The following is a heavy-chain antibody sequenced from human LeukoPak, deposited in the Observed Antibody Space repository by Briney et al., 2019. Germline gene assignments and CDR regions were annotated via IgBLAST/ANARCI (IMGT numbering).Heavy chain of an antibody. Sequence: PGGSLRLSCVASGFPVNSTYMNWVRQAPGKGLEWVSVIHSGGSTYYADSVKDRFTISRDTSKNMLYLQMNSLRPEDTALYYCARDKKRNSYGHNYYGMDVWGQGTTVTVSS. CDR2: IHSGGST. J-gene: IGHJ6*02. D-gene: IGHD5-18*01. CDR3: ARDKKRNSYGHNYYGMDV. V-gene: IGHV3-66*02. CDR1: GFPVNSTY.